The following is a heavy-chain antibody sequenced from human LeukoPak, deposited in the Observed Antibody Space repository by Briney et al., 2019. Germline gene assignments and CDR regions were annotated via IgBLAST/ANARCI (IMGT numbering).Heavy chain of an antibody. CDR1: GGSISSSSYY. V-gene: IGHV4-39*01. J-gene: IGHJ4*02. CDR3: ARQGGSWHGSGSYYPGDDY. Sequence: PSETLSLTCTVPGGSISSSSYYWGWIRQPPGKGLEWIGRVYYSGSTYYNPSLKSRVTISVDTSKNQFSLKLSSVTAADTAVYYCARQGGSWHGSGSYYPGDDYWGQGTLVTVSS. CDR2: VYYSGST. D-gene: IGHD3-10*01.